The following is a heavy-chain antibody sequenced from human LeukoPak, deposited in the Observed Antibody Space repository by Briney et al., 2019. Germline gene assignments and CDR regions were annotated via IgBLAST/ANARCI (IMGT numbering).Heavy chain of an antibody. D-gene: IGHD4-23*01. J-gene: IGHJ4*02. CDR2: ISSDGTKK. CDR3: AKDPYGGNTPLYFDY. Sequence: GGSLRLSCAASGFTFNTYGMHWVRQAPGKGLEWVALISSDGTKKYYADSLKGRFTISRDNSQNTLYLQMNSLRAEDTAVFYCAKDPYGGNTPLYFDYWGQGTLVTVSS. V-gene: IGHV3-30*18. CDR1: GFTFNTYG.